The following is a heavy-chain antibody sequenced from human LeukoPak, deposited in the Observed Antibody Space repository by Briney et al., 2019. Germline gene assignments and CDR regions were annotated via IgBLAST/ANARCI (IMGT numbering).Heavy chain of an antibody. D-gene: IGHD1-26*01. CDR3: AKMKGHPLPKYYMDV. J-gene: IGHJ6*01. CDR1: GFTFSNFA. Sequence: GSLRLSCAASGFTFSNFAMSWVRRTPGKGLEWVSGIINSGDTLYGDSVKGRFTISRDNSKNTLYLEMNSLRAEDTAIYYCAKMKGHPLPKYYMDVWGQGTTATVSS. CDR2: IINSGDT. V-gene: IGHV3-23*01.